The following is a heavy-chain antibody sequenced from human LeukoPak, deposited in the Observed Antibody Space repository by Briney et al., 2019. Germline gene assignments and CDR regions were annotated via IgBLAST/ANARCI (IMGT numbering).Heavy chain of an antibody. D-gene: IGHD1-1*01. J-gene: IGHJ3*02. CDR3: ARNEGSDAFDI. V-gene: IGHV4-39*07. Sequence: SETLSLTCTVSGDSISSSSYYWGWIRQPPGKGLEWIGNIYYSGSTNYNPSLKSRVTISVDTSKNQFSLKLSSVTAADTAVYYCARNEGSDAFDIWGQGTMVTVSS. CDR2: IYYSGST. CDR1: GDSISSSSYY.